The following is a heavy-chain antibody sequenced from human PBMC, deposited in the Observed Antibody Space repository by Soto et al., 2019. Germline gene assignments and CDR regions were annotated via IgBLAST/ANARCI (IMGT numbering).Heavy chain of an antibody. V-gene: IGHV3-23*01. CDR1: GFTFATYG. CDR2: ISGSGGST. D-gene: IGHD3-22*01. CDR3: ARDQLYYNDISGRPLNAFDV. J-gene: IGHJ3*01. Sequence: GGSLRLSCAASGFTFATYGMSWVRQAPGKGLEWVSGISGSGGSTYYADSVKGRFTISRDNSKNTLYLQMNSLRSEDTAVYYCARDQLYYNDISGRPLNAFDVWGQGTMVTVSS.